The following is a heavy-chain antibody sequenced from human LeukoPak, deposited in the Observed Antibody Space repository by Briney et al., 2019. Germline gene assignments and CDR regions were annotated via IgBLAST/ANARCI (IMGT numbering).Heavy chain of an antibody. Sequence: PRASVKVSCKASGYTFTSYGISWVRQAPGQGLEWMGWISAYNGNTNYAQKLQGRVTITRDTSASTAYMELSSLRSEDTAVYYCARWGSSVGNWFDPWGQGTLVTVSS. J-gene: IGHJ5*02. CDR1: GYTFTSYG. CDR2: ISAYNGNT. CDR3: ARWGSSVGNWFDP. V-gene: IGHV1-18*01. D-gene: IGHD3-16*01.